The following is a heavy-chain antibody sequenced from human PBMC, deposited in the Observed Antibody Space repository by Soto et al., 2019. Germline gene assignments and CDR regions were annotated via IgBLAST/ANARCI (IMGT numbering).Heavy chain of an antibody. CDR1: GGSIISTMW. CDR2: IYHSGST. CDR3: ARRNYYDSAGYLPH. J-gene: IGHJ4*02. D-gene: IGHD3-22*01. Sequence: PSETLSLTCAVSGGSIISTMWWSWVRQPPGKGLEWIGEIYHSGSTNYNPSLKSRVTISVDKSNNQFSLKLSSLTAADTAVYYCARRNYYDSAGYLPHWGQGTLVTVS. V-gene: IGHV4-4*02.